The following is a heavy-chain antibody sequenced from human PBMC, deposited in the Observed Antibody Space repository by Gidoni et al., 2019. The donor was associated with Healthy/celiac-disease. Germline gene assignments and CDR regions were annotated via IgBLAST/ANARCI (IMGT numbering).Heavy chain of an antibody. J-gene: IGHJ3*02. D-gene: IGHD2-2*01. CDR3: ARAGLVVVPAARAFDI. V-gene: IGHV1-69*01. CDR2: IIPIFGTA. CDR1: GGTFSSYA. Sequence: QVQLVQSGAEVKKPGSSVKVSCKASGGTFSSYAISWVRQAPGQGLEWMGGIIPIFGTANYAQKFQGRVTITADESTSTAYVELSSLRSEDTAVYYCARAGLVVVPAARAFDIWGQGTMVTVSS.